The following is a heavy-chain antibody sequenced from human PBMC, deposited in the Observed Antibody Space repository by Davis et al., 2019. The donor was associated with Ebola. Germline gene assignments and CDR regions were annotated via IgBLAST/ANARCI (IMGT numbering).Heavy chain of an antibody. CDR3: ARGRVIFDY. D-gene: IGHD2/OR15-2a*01. CDR2: INTNTGNP. V-gene: IGHV7-4-1*02. J-gene: IGHJ4*02. Sequence: ASVKVSCKAVGDTLTSYAMTWVRQAPGQGLEWMGWINTNTGNPTYAQGFTGRFVFSLDTSVSTAYLQISSLKAEDTAVYYCARGRVIFDYWGQGTLVTISS. CDR1: GDTLTSYA.